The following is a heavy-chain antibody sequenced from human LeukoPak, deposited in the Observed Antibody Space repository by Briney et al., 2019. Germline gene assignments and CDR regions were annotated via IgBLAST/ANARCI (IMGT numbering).Heavy chain of an antibody. D-gene: IGHD3-22*01. V-gene: IGHV3-48*04. Sequence: GGSLRLSCAASGFTFSSYSMNWVRQAPGKGLEWVSYISSSSSTIYYADSVKGRFTISRDNAKNSLYLQMNSLRAEDTAVYYCAREKPYYDSSGYSDYWGQGTLVTVSS. CDR1: GFTFSSYS. CDR2: ISSSSSTI. J-gene: IGHJ4*02. CDR3: AREKPYYDSSGYSDY.